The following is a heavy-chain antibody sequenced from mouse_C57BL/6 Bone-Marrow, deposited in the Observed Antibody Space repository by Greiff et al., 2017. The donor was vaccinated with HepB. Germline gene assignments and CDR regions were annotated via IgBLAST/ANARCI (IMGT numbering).Heavy chain of an antibody. CDR2: INPGSGGT. D-gene: IGHD3-2*02. CDR1: GYTFTGYW. CDR3: ARGGAQAFAY. V-gene: IGHV1-54*01. J-gene: IGHJ3*01. Sequence: QVQLKQSGAELMKPGASVKLSCKATGYTFTGYWIEWVKQRPGQGLEWIGVINPGSGGTNYNEKFKGKATLTADKSSSTAYMQLSSLTSEDSAVYFCARGGAQAFAYWGQGTLVTVSA.